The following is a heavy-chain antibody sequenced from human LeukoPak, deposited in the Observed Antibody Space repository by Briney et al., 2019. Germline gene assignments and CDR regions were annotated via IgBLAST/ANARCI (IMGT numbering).Heavy chain of an antibody. J-gene: IGHJ5*02. CDR3: ARDVDTSSHSSQLDP. D-gene: IGHD5-18*01. CDR1: GFTFSTFG. CDR2: IQSDGSKQ. V-gene: IGHV3-33*01. Sequence: GGSLRLSCATAGFTFSTFGIHWVRQTPGKGPEWAAAIQSDGSKQYYGDSVKGRFTISRDSSKNTVYLQMNSLRDEDTAVYYCARDVDTSSHSSQLDPWGQGTLVTVSS.